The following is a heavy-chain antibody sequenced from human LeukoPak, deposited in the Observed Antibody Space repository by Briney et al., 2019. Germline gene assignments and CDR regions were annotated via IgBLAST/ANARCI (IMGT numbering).Heavy chain of an antibody. CDR3: ARDHDSRGSFDY. D-gene: IGHD3-16*01. CDR2: IYYSGST. V-gene: IGHV4-59*01. CDR1: GGSISSYY. Sequence: SETLSLTCTVSGGSISSYYWSWIRQPPGKRLEWIGYIYYSGSTNYNPSLKSRVTISVDTSKNQFSLKLSSVTAADTAVYYCARDHDSRGSFDYWGQGTLVTVSS. J-gene: IGHJ4*02.